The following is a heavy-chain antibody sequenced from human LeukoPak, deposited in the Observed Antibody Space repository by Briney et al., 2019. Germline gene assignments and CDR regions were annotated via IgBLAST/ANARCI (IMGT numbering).Heavy chain of an antibody. J-gene: IGHJ4*02. D-gene: IGHD3-3*01. CDR2: IKQDGSEK. CDR1: GFTFSSYW. Sequence: GGSLRLSCTASGFTFSSYWMSWVRQAPGKGLEWVAIIKQDGSEKYYVDSVKGRFTISRDNAKNSLYLQMNSLRAEDTAVYYCAREFSDFWSGYYLDYWGQGTLVTVSS. V-gene: IGHV3-7*01. CDR3: AREFSDFWSGYYLDY.